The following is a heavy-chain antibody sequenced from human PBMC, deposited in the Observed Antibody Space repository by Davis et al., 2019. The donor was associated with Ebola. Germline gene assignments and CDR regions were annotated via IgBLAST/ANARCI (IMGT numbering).Heavy chain of an antibody. CDR2: IYPADSDT. CDR1: GYSFNSYL. J-gene: IGHJ4*02. D-gene: IGHD5-24*01. Sequence: GESLKISCKASGYSFNSYLIAWVRQMPGKGLEWMGIIYPADSDTRYSPAFQGQVSISVDKSISTAYLQWSSLKASDTAMYYCARGTDGYNPGGYFDSWGQGTLVTVSS. V-gene: IGHV5-51*01. CDR3: ARGTDGYNPGGYFDS.